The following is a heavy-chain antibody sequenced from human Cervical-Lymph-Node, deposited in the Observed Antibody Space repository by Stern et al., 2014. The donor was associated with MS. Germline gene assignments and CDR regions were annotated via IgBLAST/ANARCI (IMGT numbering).Heavy chain of an antibody. V-gene: IGHV1-69*01. D-gene: IGHD6-19*01. CDR2: IIPIFNTA. Sequence: QVQLVQSGAEVRKPGSSVKVSCKASGGTFSSHSFSWVRQAPGQGLEWMGQIIPIFNTANYAQKFQGRVTMTADGSTSTVYMELSSLRSEDTAVYYCAREGTETAVAAFDLWGHGTLVTVSS. CDR1: GGTFSSHS. CDR3: AREGTETAVAAFDL. J-gene: IGHJ4*01.